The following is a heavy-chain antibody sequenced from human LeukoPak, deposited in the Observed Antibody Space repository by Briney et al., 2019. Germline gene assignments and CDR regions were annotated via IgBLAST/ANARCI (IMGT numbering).Heavy chain of an antibody. CDR3: ASLTRQGRVKYYYYYMDV. V-gene: IGHV4-34*01. CDR1: GGSFSGYY. CDR2: INHSGST. J-gene: IGHJ6*03. D-gene: IGHD2-8*02. Sequence: PSETLSLTCAVYGGSFSGYYWSWIRQPPGKGLEWIGEINHSGSTNCNPSLKSRVTISVDTSKNQFSLKLSSVTAADTAVYYCASLTRQGRVKYYYYYMDVWGKGTTVTVSS.